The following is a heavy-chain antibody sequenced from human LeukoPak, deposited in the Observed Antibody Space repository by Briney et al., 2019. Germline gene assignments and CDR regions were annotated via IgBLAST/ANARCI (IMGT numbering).Heavy chain of an antibody. CDR1: GFTFGIFSKFA. D-gene: IGHD3-16*01. V-gene: IGHV3-23*01. CDR3: ASGRITGWYYSDN. Sequence: PGGSLRLSCAGSGFTFGIFSKFAMSWVRQAPGKGLEWVCVISGSGDTTYYADSVRGRFTISRDNSKDTLYLQMNSLRAEDTAVYYCASGRITGWYYSDNWGQGTLVTVSS. J-gene: IGHJ4*02. CDR2: ISGSGDTT.